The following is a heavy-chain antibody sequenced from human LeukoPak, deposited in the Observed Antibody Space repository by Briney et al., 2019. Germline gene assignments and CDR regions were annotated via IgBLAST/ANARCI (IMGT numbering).Heavy chain of an antibody. Sequence: GGSLRLSCTASGFTFGDYAMCWVRQAPGKGLEWVGFIRSKAYGGTTEYAASVKGRFTISRDDSKSIAYLQMNSLKTEDTAVYYCTRLSYYYGSGSLWGYFDYWGQGTLVTVSS. CDR1: GFTFGDYA. CDR2: IRSKAYGGTT. CDR3: TRLSYYYGSGSLWGYFDY. V-gene: IGHV3-49*04. D-gene: IGHD3-10*01. J-gene: IGHJ4*02.